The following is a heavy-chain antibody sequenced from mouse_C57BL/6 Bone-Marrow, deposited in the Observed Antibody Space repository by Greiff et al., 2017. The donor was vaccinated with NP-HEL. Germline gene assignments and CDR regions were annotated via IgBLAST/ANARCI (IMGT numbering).Heavy chain of an antibody. CDR1: GYTFTSYW. V-gene: IGHV1-59*01. Sequence: QVQLQQPGAELVRPGTSVKLSCKASGYTFTSYWMHWVKQRPGQGLEWIGVIDPSDSYTNYNQKFKGKATLTVDTSSSPAYMQLLSLTSEDSAVYYCARAPHYYGSREFAYWGQGTRVTVSA. CDR2: IDPSDSYT. J-gene: IGHJ3*01. CDR3: ARAPHYYGSREFAY. D-gene: IGHD1-1*01.